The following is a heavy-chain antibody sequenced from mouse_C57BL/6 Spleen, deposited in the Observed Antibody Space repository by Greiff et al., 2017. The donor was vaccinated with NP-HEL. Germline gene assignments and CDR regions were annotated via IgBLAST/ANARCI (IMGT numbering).Heavy chain of an antibody. J-gene: IGHJ1*03. D-gene: IGHD1-1*01. V-gene: IGHV14-1*01. CDR2: IDPEDGDT. CDR3: TTDPYYYGSSYWYVDV. Sequence: VQLQQSGAELVRPGASVKLSCTASGFNIKDYYMHWVKQRPEQGLEWIGRIDPEDGDTEYAPKFQGKATMTADTSSNTAYLQLSSLTSEDTAVYYCTTDPYYYGSSYWYVDVWGTGTTVTVSS. CDR1: GFNIKDYY.